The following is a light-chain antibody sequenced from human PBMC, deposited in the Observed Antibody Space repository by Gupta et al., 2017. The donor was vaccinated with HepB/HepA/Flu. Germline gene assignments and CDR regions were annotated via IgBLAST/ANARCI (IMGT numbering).Light chain of an antibody. CDR1: QSLLHSNGYNY. CDR3: MQALQTPLT. Sequence: IVMPQSPLSLPVTPGEPASISCRSSQSLLHSNGYNYLDWYLQKPGQSPQLLIYLGSNRASGVPDRFSGSGSGTELTLKISRVEAEDVGGDYCMQALQTPLTFGGGTKVAIK. V-gene: IGKV2-28*01. J-gene: IGKJ4*01. CDR2: LGS.